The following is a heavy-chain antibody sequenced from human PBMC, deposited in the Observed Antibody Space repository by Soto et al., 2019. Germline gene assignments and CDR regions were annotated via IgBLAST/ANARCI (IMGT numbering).Heavy chain of an antibody. V-gene: IGHV3-23*01. CDR3: AGELLSQSYYYYMDV. Sequence: EVQLLESGGGLVQPGGSLRLSCAASGFTFSNYAMSWVRQSPGKGLEWVSALSGSGGRTYYADSVKGRFTISRDNSKNTQYLQMTSLRAEDTAIYFCAGELLSQSYYYYMDVWGKGTTVTVSS. CDR2: LSGSGGRT. CDR1: GFTFSNYA. D-gene: IGHD3-10*01. J-gene: IGHJ6*03.